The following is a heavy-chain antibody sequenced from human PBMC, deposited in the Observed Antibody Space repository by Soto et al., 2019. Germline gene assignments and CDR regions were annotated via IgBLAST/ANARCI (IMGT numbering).Heavy chain of an antibody. CDR2: ISGSGGST. Sequence: EVQLLESGGGLVQPGGSLRLSCAASGFTFSSYAMSWVRQAPGKGLEWVSAISGSGGSTYYADSVKGRFTISRDNSKNTLYLQMNSLRAEDTAVYYCAKNAGIDTSYTVYYYYYGMDVWGQGTTVTVSS. J-gene: IGHJ6*02. CDR1: GFTFSSYA. CDR3: AKNAGIDTSYTVYYYYYGMDV. D-gene: IGHD4-17*01. V-gene: IGHV3-23*01.